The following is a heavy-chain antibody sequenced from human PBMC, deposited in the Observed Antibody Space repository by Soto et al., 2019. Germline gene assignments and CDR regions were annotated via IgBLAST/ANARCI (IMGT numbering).Heavy chain of an antibody. V-gene: IGHV1-3*01. Sequence: ASVKISCRASGYTSSSYAMHLVRQAPGQRLEWMGGINAGYGNTKSSQKFQHRVTMSRDTSASTAYIALTSLRSEDPAVYYCARDTGDGTFDFWGQGTLVTVSS. D-gene: IGHD7-27*01. CDR3: ARDTGDGTFDF. J-gene: IGHJ4*02. CDR1: GYTSSSYA. CDR2: INAGYGNT.